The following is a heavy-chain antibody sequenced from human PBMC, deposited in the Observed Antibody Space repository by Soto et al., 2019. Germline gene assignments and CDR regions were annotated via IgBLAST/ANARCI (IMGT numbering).Heavy chain of an antibody. Sequence: ASVKVSCKASGYNFTSYYMHWVRQAPGQGLEWMGIIDASDGSTSYAQKFQGRVTMTTDTSTSTAHMELRSLRSDDTAVYYCARSHSSSYHCFSVWGQGTLVTVSS. CDR3: ARSHSSSYHCFSV. V-gene: IGHV1-46*01. J-gene: IGHJ4*02. CDR2: IDASDGST. CDR1: GYNFTSYY. D-gene: IGHD6-13*01.